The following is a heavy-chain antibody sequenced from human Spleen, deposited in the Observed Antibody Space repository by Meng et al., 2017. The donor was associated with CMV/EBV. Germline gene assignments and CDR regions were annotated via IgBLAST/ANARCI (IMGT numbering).Heavy chain of an antibody. Sequence: GESLKISCAASGFTFSSYSMNWVRQAPGKGLEWVSAIYSGGSTYYADSVKGRFTISRDNSKNTLYLQMNSLRAEDTAVYYCARDLDYSNYIYAFDIWGQGTMVTVSS. J-gene: IGHJ3*02. V-gene: IGHV3-66*02. CDR2: IYSGGST. CDR1: GFTFSSYS. CDR3: ARDLDYSNYIYAFDI. D-gene: IGHD4-11*01.